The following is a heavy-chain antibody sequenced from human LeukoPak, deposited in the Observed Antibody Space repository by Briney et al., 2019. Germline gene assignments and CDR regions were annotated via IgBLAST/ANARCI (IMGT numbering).Heavy chain of an antibody. CDR2: IKNKTNGGTT. V-gene: IGHV3-15*01. CDR1: GFTFSNAW. Sequence: GGSLRLSCAASGFTFSNAWMSWVRQAPGKGLEWVGRIKNKTNGGTTDYAAPVKGRFIISRDDSKNTLYLQMNSLRTEDTAVYYCARGFCSSTNCYQGPFDFWGQGTLVTVSS. CDR3: ARGFCSSTNCYQGPFDF. D-gene: IGHD2-2*01. J-gene: IGHJ4*02.